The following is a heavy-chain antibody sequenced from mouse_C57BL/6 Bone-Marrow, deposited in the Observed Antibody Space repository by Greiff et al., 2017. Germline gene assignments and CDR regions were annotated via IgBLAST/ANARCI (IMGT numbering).Heavy chain of an antibody. CDR2: IDPENGDT. CDR3: TTWCHYYGSSSFG. Sequence: VQLQQSGAELVRPGASVKLSCTASGFNIKDDYMHWVKQRPEQGLEWIGWIDPENGDTEYASKFQGKATITADTSSNTAYLQLSSLTSEDTAVYCCTTWCHYYGSSSFGWGTGTTVTDSS. V-gene: IGHV14-4*01. CDR1: GFNIKDDY. J-gene: IGHJ1*03. D-gene: IGHD1-1*01.